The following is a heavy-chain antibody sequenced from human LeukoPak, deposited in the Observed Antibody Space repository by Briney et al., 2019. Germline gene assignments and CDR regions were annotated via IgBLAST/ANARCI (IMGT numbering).Heavy chain of an antibody. CDR2: ISSSSSII. V-gene: IGHV3-48*01. D-gene: IGHD2-21*01. CDR1: GFTFNNYD. J-gene: IGHJ4*02. CDR3: ARSIDIDY. Sequence: PGGSLRLSCAASGFTFNNYDMNWVRQAPEKGLEWVSYISSSSSIIYYADSVKGRFTISRDTAKNSLYLQMNSLRAEDTAVYYCARSIDIDYWGQGTLVTVSS.